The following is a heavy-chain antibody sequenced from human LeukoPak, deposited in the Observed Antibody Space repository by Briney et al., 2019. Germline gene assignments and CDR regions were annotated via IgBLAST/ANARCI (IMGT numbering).Heavy chain of an antibody. J-gene: IGHJ4*02. V-gene: IGHV4-39*01. CDR2: IYYSGST. Sequence: SETLSLTCSVSGGSISSRSYFWGWIRQPPGKGLEWIGSIYYSGSTSYNPSLKSRVTISVDTSKNQFSLKLSSVTAADTAVYYCARKPDYWGQGTLVTVSS. CDR3: ARKPDY. CDR1: GGSISSRSYF.